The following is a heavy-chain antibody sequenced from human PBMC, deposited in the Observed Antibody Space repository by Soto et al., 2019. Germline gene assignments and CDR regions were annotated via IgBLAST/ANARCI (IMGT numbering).Heavy chain of an antibody. V-gene: IGHV1-2*02. CDR1: GYTFTGYY. CDR2: INPNSGGT. Sequence: QVQLVQSGAEVKKPGASVKVSCKASGYTFTGYYMHWVRQAPGQGLEWMGWINPNSGGTNYAQKFQGGVTMTRDTSTSTAYMELSRLRSDDTAVYYCARTTATTRGYYYYYGMDVWGQGTTVTVSS. D-gene: IGHD4-17*01. CDR3: ARTTATTRGYYYYYGMDV. J-gene: IGHJ6*02.